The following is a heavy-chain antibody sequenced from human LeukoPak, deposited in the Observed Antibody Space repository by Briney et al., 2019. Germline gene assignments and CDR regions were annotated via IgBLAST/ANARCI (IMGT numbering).Heavy chain of an antibody. Sequence: SETLSLTCTVSGGSISSYYWSWIRQPPGKGLEWIGYMYYSGSTNYNPSLKSRVTISVDTSKNQFSLKLSSVTAADTAVYYCAREPVTAGYYYGMDVWGQGTTVIVSS. J-gene: IGHJ6*02. D-gene: IGHD2-21*02. CDR1: GGSISSYY. CDR2: MYYSGST. V-gene: IGHV4-59*01. CDR3: AREPVTAGYYYGMDV.